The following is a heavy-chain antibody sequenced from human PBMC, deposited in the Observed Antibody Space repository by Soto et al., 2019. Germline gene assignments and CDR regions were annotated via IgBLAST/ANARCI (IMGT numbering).Heavy chain of an antibody. CDR1: AGTFSSYA. CDR2: IIPIFGTA. Sequence: SVKVSCKRSAGTFSSYALSWVRQAPGQGLEWIGGIIPIFGTANYAQNFQGRVTITAEESTSTANMELSSLRSEDTALYYCAKLQDYCDRSGRMVVGSQGTRVTMSS. J-gene: IGHJ6*02. V-gene: IGHV1-69*13. CDR3: AKLQDYCDRSGRMVV. D-gene: IGHD3-22*01.